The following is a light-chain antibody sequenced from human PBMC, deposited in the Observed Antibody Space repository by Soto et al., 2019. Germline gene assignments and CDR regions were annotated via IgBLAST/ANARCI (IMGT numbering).Light chain of an antibody. V-gene: IGKV1-16*01. CDR3: QQYNSYSRT. Sequence: DIQMTQSPSSLSSSVGDRVSITCRAGQSISSYLNWYQHKPGKAPKLLIYAASSLQSGVPSRFSGSGSGTEFTLTISSLQPDDFATYYCQQYNSYSRTFGQGTKVDIK. J-gene: IGKJ1*01. CDR1: QSISSY. CDR2: AAS.